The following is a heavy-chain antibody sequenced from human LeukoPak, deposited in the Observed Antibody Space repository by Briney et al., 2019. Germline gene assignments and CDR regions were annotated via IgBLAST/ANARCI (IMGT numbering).Heavy chain of an antibody. Sequence: PGGSLRLSCAASGFTFSDYYMSWIRQAPGKGLEWVSYISSSGSTIYYADSVKGRFTISRDNAKNSLYLQMNSLRAEDTAVYYCAAVLRYCDWLPGWLDYWGQGTLVTVSS. CDR2: ISSSGSTI. V-gene: IGHV3-11*01. CDR1: GFTFSDYY. CDR3: AAVLRYCDWLPGWLDY. D-gene: IGHD3-9*01. J-gene: IGHJ4*02.